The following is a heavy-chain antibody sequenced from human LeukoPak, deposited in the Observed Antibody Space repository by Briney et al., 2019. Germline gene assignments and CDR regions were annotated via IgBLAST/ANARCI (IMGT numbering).Heavy chain of an antibody. Sequence: PSETLSLTCTVSGGSISNYYWSWIRQPPGKGLEWIGEINHSGSTNYNPSLKSRVTISVDTSKNQFSLKLSSVAAADTAVYYCARGQRGYSYGFGGWFDPWGQGTLVTVSS. CDR3: ARGQRGYSYGFGGWFDP. D-gene: IGHD5-18*01. V-gene: IGHV4-34*01. CDR1: GGSISNYY. J-gene: IGHJ5*02. CDR2: INHSGST.